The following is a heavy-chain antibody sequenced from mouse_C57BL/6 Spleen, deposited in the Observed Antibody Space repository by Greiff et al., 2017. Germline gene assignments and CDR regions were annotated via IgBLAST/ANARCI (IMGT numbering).Heavy chain of an antibody. CDR2: ILPGSGST. D-gene: IGHD2-2*01. Sequence: QVQLQQSGAELMKPGASVKLSCKATGYTFTGYWIEWVKQRPGHGLEWIGEILPGSGSTNYNEKFKGKATFTADTSSNTAYMQLSSLTTEDSAIYYCARRGYGYDAWFAYWGQGTLVTVSA. J-gene: IGHJ3*01. CDR1: GYTFTGYW. CDR3: ARRGYGYDAWFAY. V-gene: IGHV1-9*01.